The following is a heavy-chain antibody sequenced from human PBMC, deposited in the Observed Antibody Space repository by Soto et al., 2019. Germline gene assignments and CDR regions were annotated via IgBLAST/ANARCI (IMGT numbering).Heavy chain of an antibody. CDR2: IHPGDSDT. CDR3: ASVNVVNTNNNWSDP. D-gene: IGHD5-12*01. J-gene: IGHJ5*02. CDR1: GYSFTSYW. V-gene: IGHV5-51*01. Sequence: PGESLKICCKGSGYSFTSYWIGWVRRMPGKGLEWMGIIHPGDSDTRYSPSFQGQVTISVDKSISTAYLHWSSLKASDTAIYYCASVNVVNTNNNWSDPWGQGTLGTVS.